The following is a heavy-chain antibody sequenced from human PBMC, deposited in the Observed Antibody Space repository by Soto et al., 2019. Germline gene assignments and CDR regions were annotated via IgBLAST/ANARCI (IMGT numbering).Heavy chain of an antibody. CDR2: IRRHTSVT. Sequence: EVQLVESGGMLVQPGGSLRLSCAASGLTLSTSSMNWVRQAPGKGLEWISYIRRHTSVTAYADSVKGRFTISRDSAKNSLYLQMDSLRVEDTAVYYWGKVADSGYYTVGRWGQGTLVTVSS. V-gene: IGHV3-48*01. CDR1: GLTLSTSS. J-gene: IGHJ4*02. D-gene: IGHD3-22*01. CDR3: GKVADSGYYTVGR.